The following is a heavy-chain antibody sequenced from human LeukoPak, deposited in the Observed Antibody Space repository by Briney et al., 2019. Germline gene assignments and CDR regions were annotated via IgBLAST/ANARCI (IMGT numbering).Heavy chain of an antibody. J-gene: IGHJ4*02. V-gene: IGHV6-1*01. Sequence: SQTLSLTCAISGESVSSKNGAWNWIRQSPSRGLEWLGRTYDRSKWYNDYAVSMNGRITINPDTSKNQFSLQLNSVTPDDTAVYYCARDVGTSGWHTFDYWGQGTLVTVSS. CDR2: TYDRSKWYN. D-gene: IGHD6-19*01. CDR3: ARDVGTSGWHTFDY. CDR1: GESVSSKNGA.